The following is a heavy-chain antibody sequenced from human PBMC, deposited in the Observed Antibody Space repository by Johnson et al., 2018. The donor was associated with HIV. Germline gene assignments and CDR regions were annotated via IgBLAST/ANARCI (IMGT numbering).Heavy chain of an antibody. J-gene: IGHJ3*02. Sequence: VQLVESGGGVVQPGGSLRLSCEASGFSISSNYLSWVRQAPGKSLEWVAILYSGGNTYYAASVKGRFTISRDNSKNTLYLQMNSLRAEDTAMYYCARDRILTGYDAFDIWGQGTMVTVSS. CDR2: LYSGGNT. D-gene: IGHD3-9*01. CDR1: GFSISSNY. CDR3: ARDRILTGYDAFDI. V-gene: IGHV3-53*01.